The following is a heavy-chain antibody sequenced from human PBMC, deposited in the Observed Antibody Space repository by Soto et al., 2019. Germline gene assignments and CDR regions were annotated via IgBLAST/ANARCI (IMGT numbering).Heavy chain of an antibody. D-gene: IGHD6-6*01. J-gene: IGHJ3*02. CDR2: IYHSGST. V-gene: IGHV4-4*02. CDR1: SGSISSSNW. CDR3: ARSIAACLYSVAFDI. Sequence: QVQLQESGPGLVKPSGTLALTCAVSSGSISSSNWWSWVRQPPGKGLEWIGEIYHSGSTNYNPSLKSRVTISVDKSKNQFSLKLSSVTAADTAVYYCARSIAACLYSVAFDIWGQGTMVTVSS.